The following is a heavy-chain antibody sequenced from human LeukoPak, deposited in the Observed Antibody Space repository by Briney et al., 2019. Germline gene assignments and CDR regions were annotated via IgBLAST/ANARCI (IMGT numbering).Heavy chain of an antibody. CDR1: GDSISSGDYY. V-gene: IGHV4-61*02. D-gene: IGHD1-26*01. CDR3: AKSGGYGLIDY. Sequence: SETLSLTCTVSGDSISSGDYYWSWIRQPAGKGLEWIGRISSSGSTNYNPSLKSRVTISVDTSKNQFSLKLSSVTAADTAMYYCAKSGGYGLIDYWGQGTRVTVSS. CDR2: ISSSGST. J-gene: IGHJ4*02.